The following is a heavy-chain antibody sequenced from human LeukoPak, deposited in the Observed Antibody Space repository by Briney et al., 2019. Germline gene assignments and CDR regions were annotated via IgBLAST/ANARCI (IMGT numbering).Heavy chain of an antibody. D-gene: IGHD4-17*01. CDR2: INPNTGGT. Sequence: ASVKVSCKTSGYSFTGYYMHWVRQAPGQGLEWMGRINPNTGGTDYAQRFQGRVTMTRDTSISTAYMELSSLRSDDTALYYCATGTVSDGNYWGQGTLVTVSS. J-gene: IGHJ4*02. CDR3: ATGTVSDGNY. CDR1: GYSFTGYY. V-gene: IGHV1-2*02.